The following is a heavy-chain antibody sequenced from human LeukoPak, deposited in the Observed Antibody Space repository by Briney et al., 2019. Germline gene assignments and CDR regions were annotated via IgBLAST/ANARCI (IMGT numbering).Heavy chain of an antibody. CDR2: TSGSGGAT. Sequence: GGSLRLSCAASGFTFSSNAMSWVRQAPGKGLEWVSGTSGSGGATYYADSVKGRFTISRDNSKNTLYLQMNSLRAEDAAVYYCARRITAASTYYFDYWGQGTLVPVSS. J-gene: IGHJ4*02. D-gene: IGHD6-25*01. V-gene: IGHV3-23*01. CDR3: ARRITAASTYYFDY. CDR1: GFTFSSNA.